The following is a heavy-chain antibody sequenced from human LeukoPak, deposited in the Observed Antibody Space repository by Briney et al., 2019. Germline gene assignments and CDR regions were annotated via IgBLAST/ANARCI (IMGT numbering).Heavy chain of an antibody. Sequence: SETLSLTCTVSGGSIGSGGYYWSWIRQHPGKGLEWIGYIYYSGSTYYNPSLKSRVTISVDTSKNQFSLKLSSVTAADTAVYYCARVDYYDSSGYYGLFDYWGQGTLVTVSS. CDR3: ARVDYYDSSGYYGLFDY. J-gene: IGHJ4*02. CDR1: GGSIGSGGYY. V-gene: IGHV4-31*03. CDR2: IYYSGST. D-gene: IGHD3-22*01.